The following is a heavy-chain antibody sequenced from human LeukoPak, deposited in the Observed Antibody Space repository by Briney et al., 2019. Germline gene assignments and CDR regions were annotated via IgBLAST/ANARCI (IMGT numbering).Heavy chain of an antibody. J-gene: IGHJ5*01. V-gene: IGHV4-4*07. CDR1: GASISSSV. D-gene: IGHD5-18*01. CDR3: AREWLSHGWRGDS. CDR2: IYTSGNS. Sequence: SETLSLTCTVSGASISSSVAWSWIRQPAGKGLEWIGRIYTSGNSDANPSFKSRVTMSLDTSKNQFSLNLLYVTAADTAVYYCAREWLSHGWRGDSWGQGTTVTVSS.